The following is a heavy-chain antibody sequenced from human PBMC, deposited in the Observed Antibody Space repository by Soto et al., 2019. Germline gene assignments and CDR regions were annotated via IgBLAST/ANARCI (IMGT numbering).Heavy chain of an antibody. D-gene: IGHD3-9*01. CDR1: GGSISSYY. V-gene: IGHV4-59*01. CDR2: IYYSGST. Sequence: PSETLSLTCTVSGGSISSYYWSWIRQPPGKGLEWIGYIYYSGSTNYNPSLKSRVTISVYTSKNQFSLKLSSVTAADTAVYYCARALILTGYYIHDAFDIWGQGTMVTVSS. CDR3: ARALILTGYYIHDAFDI. J-gene: IGHJ3*02.